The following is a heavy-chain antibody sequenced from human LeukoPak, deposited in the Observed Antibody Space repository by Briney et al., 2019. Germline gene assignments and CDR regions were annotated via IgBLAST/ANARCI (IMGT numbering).Heavy chain of an antibody. Sequence: GGSLRLSCGASGFYFSSYSMNWVRQSPGKGLEWVSSINSGSTYMYYADSVKGRFTISRDNAKNSLHLQMDSLRAEDSAVYFCARVEATTGRNYHYHYMDVWGKGTTVTVSS. D-gene: IGHD1-1*01. J-gene: IGHJ6*03. V-gene: IGHV3-21*01. CDR1: GFYFSSYS. CDR2: INSGSTYM. CDR3: ARVEATTGRNYHYHYMDV.